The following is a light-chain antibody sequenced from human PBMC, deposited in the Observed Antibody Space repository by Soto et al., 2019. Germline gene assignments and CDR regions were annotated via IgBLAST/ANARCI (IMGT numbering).Light chain of an antibody. CDR1: SSDIGGYNY. CDR3: NSYTSSISYV. Sequence: QSALTQPASVSGSPGQSITISCTGTSSDIGGYNYVSWYQQHPGKAPKLIIYDVNNRPSGISNRFSGSKSGNTASLTISGLQAEDEAAYYCNSYTSSISYVFGTGTKLTVL. V-gene: IGLV2-14*03. J-gene: IGLJ1*01. CDR2: DVN.